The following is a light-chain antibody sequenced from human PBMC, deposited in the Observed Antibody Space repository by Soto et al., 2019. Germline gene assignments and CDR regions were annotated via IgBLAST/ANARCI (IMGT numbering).Light chain of an antibody. J-gene: IGLJ1*01. V-gene: IGLV2-14*01. CDR2: EVS. CDR3: SSYTSSSTPYV. Sequence: QSVLTQPASVSGSPGQSITISCTGTSSDVGGYNYVSWYQQHPGKAPKLMIYEVSNRPSGVSNRCSGSKSGNTASLTISGLQAEDEDDYYCSSYTSSSTPYVFGTGTKLTVL. CDR1: SSDVGGYNY.